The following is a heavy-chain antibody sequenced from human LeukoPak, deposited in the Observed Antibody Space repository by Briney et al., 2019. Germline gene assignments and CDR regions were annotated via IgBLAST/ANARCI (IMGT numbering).Heavy chain of an antibody. CDR2: IIPIFGTA. D-gene: IGHD3-3*01. Sequence: GSSVKVSCKASGGTFSSYAISWVRQAPGQGLEWMGGIIPIFGTANYAQKFQGRVTITADESTSTAYMELSSLRSEDTAVYYCASQRSLYYDLWTDLNWFDPWGQGTLVTVSS. CDR1: GGTFSSYA. CDR3: ASQRSLYYDLWTDLNWFDP. V-gene: IGHV1-69*01. J-gene: IGHJ5*02.